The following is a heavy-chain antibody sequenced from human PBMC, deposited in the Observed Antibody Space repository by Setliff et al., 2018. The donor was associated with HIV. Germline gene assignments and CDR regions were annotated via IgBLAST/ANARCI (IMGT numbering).Heavy chain of an antibody. CDR1: GGSISSNKW. V-gene: IGHV4-4*02. J-gene: IGHJ4*02. D-gene: IGHD3-3*01. CDR2: IYHSGST. CDR3: ARGGAFWSGYYGFDY. Sequence: SETLSLTCAVSGGSISSNKWWRWVRQPPGKGLEWIGEIYHSGSTKYTPSLKSRVTISVDKSKNQFSLNLTSVTAADTAVYYCARGGAFWSGYYGFDYWGQGTLVTVSS.